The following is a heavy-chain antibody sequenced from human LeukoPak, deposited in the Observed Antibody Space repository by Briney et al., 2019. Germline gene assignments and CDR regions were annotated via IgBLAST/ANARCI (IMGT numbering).Heavy chain of an antibody. J-gene: IGHJ6*03. CDR1: GYTFTSYG. CDR3: ARESGYRGGVGYYYYYYMDV. D-gene: IGHD3-3*01. Sequence: ASVKVSCKASGYTFTSYGISWVRQAPGQGLEWVGWISAYNGNTNYAQKLQGRVTMTTDTSTSTAYMELRSLRSDDTAVYYCARESGYRGGVGYYYYYYMDVWGKGTTVTVSS. CDR2: ISAYNGNT. V-gene: IGHV1-18*01.